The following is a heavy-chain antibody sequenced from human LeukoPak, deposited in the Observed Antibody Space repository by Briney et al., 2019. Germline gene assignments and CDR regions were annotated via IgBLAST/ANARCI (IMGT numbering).Heavy chain of an antibody. CDR3: TTGPRYDISGYFSD. V-gene: IGHV3-15*01. D-gene: IGHD3-22*01. CDR2: IKSKTDGGTT. Sequence: PGGSLRLSCAASGFTFSSFWMTWVRQAPGKGLEWVGRIKSKTDGGTTDYPAPVRGRFTISRDDSKNTLYLQMNSLKTEDTAVYYCTTGPRYDISGYFSDWGQGTLVTVSS. J-gene: IGHJ4*02. CDR1: GFTFSSFW.